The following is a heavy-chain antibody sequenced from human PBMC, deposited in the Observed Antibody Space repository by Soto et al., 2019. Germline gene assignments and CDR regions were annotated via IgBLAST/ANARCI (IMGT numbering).Heavy chain of an antibody. CDR1: GAAHNRGNYY. Sequence: SETPCLTCLVSGAAHNRGNYYWSWLRRVPGKGLEWIGHIYVTGAVDYNPSLRDRITISQDTSERQFSLNLRLVTAADTAVYYCARLRIATNNYKWFDPWGQATLVTGSS. J-gene: IGHJ5*02. D-gene: IGHD2-21*01. V-gene: IGHV4-31*03. CDR2: IYVTGAV. CDR3: ARLRIATNNYKWFDP.